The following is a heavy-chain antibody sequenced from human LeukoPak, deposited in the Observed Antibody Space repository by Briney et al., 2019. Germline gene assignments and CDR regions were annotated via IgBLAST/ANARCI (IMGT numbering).Heavy chain of an antibody. J-gene: IGHJ3*02. V-gene: IGHV3-21*01. CDR2: ISSSSSYI. Sequence: GGSLRLSCAASGFTFSSYSMNWVRRAPGKGLEWVSSISSSSSYIYYADSVKGRFTISRDNAKNSLYLQMNSLRAEDTAVYYCATDYGGNDYAFDIWGQGTMVTVSS. CDR1: GFTFSSYS. CDR3: ATDYGGNDYAFDI. D-gene: IGHD4-17*01.